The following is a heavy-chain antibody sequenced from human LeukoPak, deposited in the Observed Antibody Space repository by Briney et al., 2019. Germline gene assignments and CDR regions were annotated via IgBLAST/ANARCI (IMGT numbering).Heavy chain of an antibody. CDR3: ARVSVTKPHFDY. D-gene: IGHD4-17*01. Sequence: SETLSLTCTVSGGSISSYYWSWIRQPAGKGLEWIGRIYTSGSTNYNPSLKSRVTVSVDTSKNQFPLKLSSVTAADTAVYYCARVSVTKPHFDYWGQGTLVTVSS. J-gene: IGHJ4*02. CDR1: GGSISSYY. V-gene: IGHV4-4*07. CDR2: IYTSGST.